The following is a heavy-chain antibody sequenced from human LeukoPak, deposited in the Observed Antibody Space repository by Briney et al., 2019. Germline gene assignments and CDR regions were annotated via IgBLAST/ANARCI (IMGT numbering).Heavy chain of an antibody. D-gene: IGHD2-21*02. J-gene: IGHJ4*02. CDR1: GYTFTSYY. CDR2: INPSGGST. CDR3: ARERGDCGGDCYTLDY. V-gene: IGHV1-46*01. Sequence: GASVKVPCKASGYTFTSYYMHWVRQAPGQGLEWMGIINPSGGSTSYAQKFQGRVIMTRDMSTSTVYMELSSLRSEDTAVYYCARERGDCGGDCYTLDYWGQGTLVTVSS.